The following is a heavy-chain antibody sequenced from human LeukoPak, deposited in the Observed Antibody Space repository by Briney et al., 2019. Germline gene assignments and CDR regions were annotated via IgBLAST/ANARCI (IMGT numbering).Heavy chain of an antibody. CDR1: GGSFSGYY. Sequence: PSETLSLTCAVYGGSFSGYYWSWIRQPPGKGLEWIGEINHSGSTNYNPSLKSRVTISVDTSKNQFSLKLSSVTAADTAVYYCAWSHSPDIVVVPAAIDYWGQGTLVTVSS. D-gene: IGHD2-2*02. CDR2: INHSGST. V-gene: IGHV4-34*01. CDR3: AWSHSPDIVVVPAAIDY. J-gene: IGHJ4*02.